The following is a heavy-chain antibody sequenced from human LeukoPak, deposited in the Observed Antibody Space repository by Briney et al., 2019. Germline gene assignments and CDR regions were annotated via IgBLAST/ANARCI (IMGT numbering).Heavy chain of an antibody. CDR1: GGSISSSSYY. D-gene: IGHD2-15*01. CDR3: ARRPYCSGGSCFWFDP. Sequence: PSETLSLTCTVSGGSISSSSYYWGWIRQPPGKWLEWIGSIYYSGSTYYNPSLKSRVTISLDTSKNQFSLKLSSVTAADTAVYYCARRPYCSGGSCFWFDPWGQGTLVTVSS. CDR2: IYYSGST. J-gene: IGHJ5*02. V-gene: IGHV4-39*01.